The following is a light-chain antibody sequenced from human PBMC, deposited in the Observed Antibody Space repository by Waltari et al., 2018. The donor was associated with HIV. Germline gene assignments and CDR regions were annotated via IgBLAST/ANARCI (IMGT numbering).Light chain of an antibody. J-gene: IGLJ2*01. Sequence: QSVLTQPPSVSAAPGQMVTISCSGSSSNIRSNYVSWYQHLPGTAPKLLIYDNKERPSGIPDRFSASKSGTSVALDITGLQTGDEGDYYCGTWDSSLSAVVFGGGTKLTVL. CDR1: SSNIRSNY. CDR3: GTWDSSLSAVV. CDR2: DNK. V-gene: IGLV1-51*01.